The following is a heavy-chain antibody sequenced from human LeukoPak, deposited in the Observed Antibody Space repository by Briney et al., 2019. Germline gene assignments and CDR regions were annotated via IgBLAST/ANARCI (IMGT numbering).Heavy chain of an antibody. D-gene: IGHD5-24*01. CDR1: GFTFSSYW. V-gene: IGHV3-74*01. Sequence: GGSLRLSCAASGFTFSSYWMHWVRQAPGKGLVWVSRINTDGSSTSYADSVKGRFTISRDNAKNTLYLQMNSLRAEDTALYYCAKASIGWLQNPFDYWGQGTLVTVSS. J-gene: IGHJ4*02. CDR2: INTDGSST. CDR3: AKASIGWLQNPFDY.